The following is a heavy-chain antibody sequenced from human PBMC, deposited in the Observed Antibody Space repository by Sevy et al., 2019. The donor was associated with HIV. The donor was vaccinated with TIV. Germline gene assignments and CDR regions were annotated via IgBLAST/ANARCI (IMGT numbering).Heavy chain of an antibody. CDR1: GFPFNDHA. CDR2: VSWKSRSI. V-gene: IGHV3-9*01. J-gene: IGHJ6*02. CDR3: AKDINRGCDGVNCYSYYYYFYGLDV. Sequence: GGSLRLSCGASGFPFNDHAMHWVRQVPGKGLEWVSGVSWKSRSIGHADSVKGRFTISRDNARHFLYLEMNSLRPEDTAIYYCAKDINRGCDGVNCYSYYYYFYGLDVWGQGTTVTVSS. D-gene: IGHD2-21*02.